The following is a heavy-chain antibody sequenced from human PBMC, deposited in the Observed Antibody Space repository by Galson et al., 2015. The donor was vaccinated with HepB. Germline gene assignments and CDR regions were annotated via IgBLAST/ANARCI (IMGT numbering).Heavy chain of an antibody. CDR3: ARDSSSGDFDY. Sequence: ETLSLTCTVSGGSISSYYWSWIRQPAGKGLEWIGRMYTSGSTNYNPSLKSRVTMSVDTSKNQFSLKLTSVTAADTAVYYCARDSSSGDFDYWGQGTLVTVSS. D-gene: IGHD6-13*01. V-gene: IGHV4-4*07. CDR2: MYTSGST. CDR1: GGSISSYY. J-gene: IGHJ4*02.